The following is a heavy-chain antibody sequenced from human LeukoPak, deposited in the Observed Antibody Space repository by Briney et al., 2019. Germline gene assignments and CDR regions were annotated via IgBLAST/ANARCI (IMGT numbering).Heavy chain of an antibody. CDR3: VIGRDGYSCGFDY. D-gene: IGHD5-18*01. V-gene: IGHV1-69*04. J-gene: IGHJ4*02. CDR1: GGTFSSYA. CDR2: IIPILGIA. Sequence: SVKVSCKASGGTFSSYAISWVRQAPGQGLAWMGRIIPILGIANYAQKFQGRVTITADKSTSTAYMELSSLRSEDTAVCDCVIGRDGYSCGFDYWGQGTLVTVSS.